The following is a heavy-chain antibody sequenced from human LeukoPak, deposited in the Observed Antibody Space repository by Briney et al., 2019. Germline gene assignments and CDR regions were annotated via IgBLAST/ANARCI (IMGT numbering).Heavy chain of an antibody. CDR3: ARSSSFYYFDY. CDR2: INPNSGGA. CDR1: GYTYTGYY. Sequence: VASVKVSCKASGYTYTGYYMHWVRLAPGQGLEWMGRINPNSGGANYAQKFQGRVTMTRDTSISTAYMELSRLRSDDTAVYYCARSSSFYYFDYWGQGTLVTVSS. J-gene: IGHJ4*02. V-gene: IGHV1-2*06. D-gene: IGHD6-6*01.